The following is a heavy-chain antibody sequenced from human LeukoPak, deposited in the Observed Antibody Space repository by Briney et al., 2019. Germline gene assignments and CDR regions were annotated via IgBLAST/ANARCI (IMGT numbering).Heavy chain of an antibody. V-gene: IGHV3-30*02. Sequence: GGSLRLSCAASGFTFSSYGMHWVRQAPGKGLEWVAVIWYDGSNKYYADSVKGRFTISRDNSKNMLYLQMNSLRAEDTAVYYCAKDAGSGSYPNWFDPWGQGTLVTVSS. CDR3: AKDAGSGSYPNWFDP. CDR1: GFTFSSYG. D-gene: IGHD3-10*01. J-gene: IGHJ5*02. CDR2: IWYDGSNK.